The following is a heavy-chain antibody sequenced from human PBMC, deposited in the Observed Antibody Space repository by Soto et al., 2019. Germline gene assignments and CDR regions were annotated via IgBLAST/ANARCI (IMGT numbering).Heavy chain of an antibody. J-gene: IGHJ4*02. D-gene: IGHD6-19*01. Sequence: EVQLLESGGGLVQPGGSLRLSCAASGFTFSTYGMDWVRQAPGKGLEWVSGISGSGGSRYYADSVKGRFTISRDNFKNTLYLLVNSLRAADTAVYYCARVGNSGWYAFDYWGQGTLVTVSS. CDR3: ARVGNSGWYAFDY. CDR2: ISGSGGSR. V-gene: IGHV3-23*01. CDR1: GFTFSTYG.